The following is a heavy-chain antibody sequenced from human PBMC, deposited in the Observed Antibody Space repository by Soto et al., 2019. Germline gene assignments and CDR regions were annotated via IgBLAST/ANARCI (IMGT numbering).Heavy chain of an antibody. Sequence: SGGSLRLSCAASGFAFSLYGMHWVRQAPGKGLEWVAIIYSGGSNEYYADSVKGRFTISRDNSRNTLDLQMSSLRVEDTAVYYCAKSAGENIRAGAGTHWGLGTLVTVSS. D-gene: IGHD1-26*01. CDR3: AKSAGENIRAGAGTH. CDR1: GFAFSLYG. V-gene: IGHV3-33*06. J-gene: IGHJ4*02. CDR2: IYSGGSNE.